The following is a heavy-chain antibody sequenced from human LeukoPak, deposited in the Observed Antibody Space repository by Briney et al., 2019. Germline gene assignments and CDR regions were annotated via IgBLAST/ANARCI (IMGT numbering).Heavy chain of an antibody. CDR2: IYYSGST. CDR1: GGSISSYY. J-gene: IGHJ4*02. CDR3: AGQTAPGIAAV. V-gene: IGHV4-59*08. Sequence: SETLSLTCTVSGGSISSYYRSWIRQPPGKGLEWIGYIYYSGSTNYNPSLKSRVTISVDTSKNQFSLKLSSVTAADTAVYYCAGQTAPGIAAVWGQGTLVTVSS. D-gene: IGHD6-13*01.